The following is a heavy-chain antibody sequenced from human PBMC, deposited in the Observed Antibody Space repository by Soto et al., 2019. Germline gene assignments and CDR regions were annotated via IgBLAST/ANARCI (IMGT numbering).Heavy chain of an antibody. V-gene: IGHV3-30*18. CDR3: AKDRVMVNWAFQYYFDY. Sequence: GGSLRLSCAASGFTFSSYGMHWFRQAPGKGLEWVAVISYDGSNKYYADSVKGRFTISRDNSKNTLYLQMNSLRAEDTAVYYCAKDRVMVNWAFQYYFDYWGQGTGVTVAS. CDR2: ISYDGSNK. J-gene: IGHJ4*02. CDR1: GFTFSSYG. D-gene: IGHD5-18*01.